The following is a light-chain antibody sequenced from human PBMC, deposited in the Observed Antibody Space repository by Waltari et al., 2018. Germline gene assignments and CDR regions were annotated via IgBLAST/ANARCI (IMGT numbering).Light chain of an antibody. CDR3: HQYYSTPFT. CDR2: WAS. V-gene: IGKV4-1*01. Sequence: DIVMTPSPESLAVSLGERTTINCKSSQSVLYSSNNKNQLAWYQQKPGQPPKLLLYWASTRESGVPDRFSGSGSETDFTLTISSLQAEDVAVYYCHQYYSTPFTFGQGTKLEIK. CDR1: QSVLYSSNNKNQ. J-gene: IGKJ2*01.